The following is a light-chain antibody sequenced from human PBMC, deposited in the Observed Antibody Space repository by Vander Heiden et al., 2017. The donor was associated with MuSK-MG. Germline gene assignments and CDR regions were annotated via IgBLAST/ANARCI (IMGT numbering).Light chain of an antibody. CDR2: GAS. Sequence: EIVFTQSPAPLSLSPGERATLSCRASQNIDSAYLAWYQQKPGQTPRLLMHGASNRATGVPDRFSGSASGSHFTLTISRLEPEDYAVYYCQQYRSLPLTFGGGTKVQIK. V-gene: IGKV3-20*01. J-gene: IGKJ4*01. CDR3: QQYRSLPLT. CDR1: QNIDSAY.